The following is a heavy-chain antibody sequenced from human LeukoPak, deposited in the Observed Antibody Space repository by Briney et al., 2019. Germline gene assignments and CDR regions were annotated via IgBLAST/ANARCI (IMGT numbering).Heavy chain of an antibody. D-gene: IGHD5-12*01. J-gene: IGHJ4*02. V-gene: IGHV4-30-2*01. CDR1: GGSISSGSYS. Sequence: PSETLSLTCAVSGGSISSGSYSWSWIRQPPGKGLEWIGYIYPRGSTYYNPSLKSRVTMSLDRSANQFSLNLSSVTAADTAVYYCARGWWLRFEGLDYWGQGTLVTVSS. CDR3: ARGWWLRFEGLDY. CDR2: IYPRGST.